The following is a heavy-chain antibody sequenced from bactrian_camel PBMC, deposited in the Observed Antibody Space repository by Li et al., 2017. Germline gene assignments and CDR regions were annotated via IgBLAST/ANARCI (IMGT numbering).Heavy chain of an antibody. Sequence: HVQLVESGGGSVQAGGSLRLSCAASGFTARFYYMAWFRQAPGKEREGVASLASDGSSIYANSLKGRFSISKDNARNWLDLQMDSLEPGDTARYYCAADRRRHGPPSLRPGDYSVWGQGTQVTVS. V-gene: IGHV3S53*01. CDR3: AADRRRHGPPSLRPGDYSV. CDR2: LASDGSS. CDR1: GFTARFYY. J-gene: IGHJ4*01. D-gene: IGHD2*01.